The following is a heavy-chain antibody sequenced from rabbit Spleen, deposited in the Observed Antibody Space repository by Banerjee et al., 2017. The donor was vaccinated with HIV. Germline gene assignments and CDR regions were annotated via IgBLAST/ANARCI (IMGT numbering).Heavy chain of an antibody. J-gene: IGHJ6*01. V-gene: IGHV1S40*01. CDR2: IYNGDGST. Sequence: QSLEESGGDLVKPGASLKHTCTAYGFSFSSSYYMCWVRQAPGKGLEWIGCIYNGDGSTYFSTLAKGRFTIAKPSSTTVTLQMTSLTVADTATYFCARTLVPWLGLTLLELWGPGTLATVS. CDR1: GFSFSSSYY. CDR3: ARTLVPWLGLTLLEL. D-gene: IGHD4-1*01.